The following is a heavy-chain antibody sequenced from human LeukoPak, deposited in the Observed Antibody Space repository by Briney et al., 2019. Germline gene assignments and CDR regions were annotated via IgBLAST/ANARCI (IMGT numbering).Heavy chain of an antibody. J-gene: IGHJ1*01. CDR1: GFTFDDYS. D-gene: IGHD4-17*01. CDR2: ISSGRSYI. Sequence: GGSLRLSCAASGFTFDDYSMNWVRQAPGKGLEWVSSISSGRSYIYYADSVKGRFTISRDNAKNSLYLQMNSLRAEDTAVYYCARDMTTATTCYLQHWGQGTLVTVSS. CDR3: ARDMTTATTCYLQH. V-gene: IGHV3-21*01.